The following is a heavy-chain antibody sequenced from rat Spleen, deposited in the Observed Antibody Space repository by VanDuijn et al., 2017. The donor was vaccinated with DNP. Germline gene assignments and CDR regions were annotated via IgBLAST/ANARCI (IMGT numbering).Heavy chain of an antibody. Sequence: EVQLQESGPGLVKPSQSLSLTCSVTGYSITSGYGWNWIRKFPGNKLEWMGYINSAGSSNYNPSLKSRFSITRDTSKNQFFLQLNSVTTEDTATYYCARWSRYFDYWGQGVMVTVSS. J-gene: IGHJ2*01. CDR3: ARWSRYFDY. CDR1: GYSITSGYG. CDR2: INSAGSS. V-gene: IGHV3-3*01.